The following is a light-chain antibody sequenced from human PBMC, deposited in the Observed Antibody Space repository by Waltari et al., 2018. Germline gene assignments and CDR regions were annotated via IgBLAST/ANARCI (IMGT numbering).Light chain of an antibody. CDR1: QGISNS. J-gene: IGKJ4*01. V-gene: IGKV1-NL1*01. CDR2: AAA. CDR3: QQYYSLPRP. Sequence: DIQMTQSPSSLSASVGDRVTITCRASQGISNSLDWYQQKPGKAPKLLLYAAARLQSGVPSRLSGSGSGTDYPLTTNSLQPEECAPHYGQQYYSLPRPFDGRPKVEIK.